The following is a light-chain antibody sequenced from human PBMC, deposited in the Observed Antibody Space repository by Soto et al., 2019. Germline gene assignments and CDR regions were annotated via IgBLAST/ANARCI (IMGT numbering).Light chain of an antibody. V-gene: IGKV3-20*01. CDR2: GAS. Sequence: EMVLRESPGTLSLSQGERATLSCRASQSVSSSYLAWYQQKPGQAPRLLIYGASSRATGIPDRFSGSGSGTDFTLTISSLQSEDFAVYYCQHYNYWPPKTFGQGTKVDIK. J-gene: IGKJ1*01. CDR3: QHYNYWPPKT. CDR1: QSVSSSY.